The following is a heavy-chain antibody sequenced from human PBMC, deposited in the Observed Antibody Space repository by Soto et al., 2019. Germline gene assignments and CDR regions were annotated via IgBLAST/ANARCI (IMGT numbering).Heavy chain of an antibody. CDR2: INAGNGNT. CDR3: ARDHSLLWFGEGGNGGAFDI. CDR1: GYTFTSYA. D-gene: IGHD3-10*01. V-gene: IGHV1-3*01. J-gene: IGHJ3*02. Sequence: ASVKVSCKASGYTFTSYAMHWVRQAPGQRLEWMGWINAGNGNTKYSQKFQGRVTITRDTSASAAYMELSSLRSEDTAVYYCARDHSLLWFGEGGNGGAFDIWGQGTMVTVSS.